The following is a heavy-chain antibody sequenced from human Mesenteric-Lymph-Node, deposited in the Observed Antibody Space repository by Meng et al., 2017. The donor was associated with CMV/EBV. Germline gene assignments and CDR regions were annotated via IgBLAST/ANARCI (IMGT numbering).Heavy chain of an antibody. CDR3: ARESALEPQLRFDP. V-gene: IGHV3-21*01. CDR2: ISSSSSYI. D-gene: IGHD1-1*01. J-gene: IGHJ5*02. CDR1: GFTFSSYS. Sequence: GSLRLSCAASGFTFSSYSMNWVRQAPGKGLEWVSSISSSSSYIYYADSVKGRFTISRDNAKNSLYLQMNSLRAEDTAVYYCARESALEPQLRFDPWGQGTLVTVSS.